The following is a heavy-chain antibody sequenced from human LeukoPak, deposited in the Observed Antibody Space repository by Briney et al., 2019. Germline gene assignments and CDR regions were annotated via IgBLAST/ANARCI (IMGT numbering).Heavy chain of an antibody. CDR2: IYSGGST. Sequence: GGSLRLSCAASGFTVSSNYMSWVRQAPGKGLEWVSVIYSGGSTYYADSVKGRFTISRDNSKNTLYLQMNSLRAEDTAVYYCARCHLDWVDYYGMDVWGKGTTVTVSS. J-gene: IGHJ6*04. V-gene: IGHV3-53*01. D-gene: IGHD3-9*01. CDR1: GFTVSSNY. CDR3: ARCHLDWVDYYGMDV.